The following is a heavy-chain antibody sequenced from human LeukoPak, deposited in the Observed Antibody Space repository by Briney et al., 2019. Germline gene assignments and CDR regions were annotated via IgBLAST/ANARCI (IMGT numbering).Heavy chain of an antibody. V-gene: IGHV3-21*01. CDR2: ISSSSSYI. CDR3: AREGYGDYDRSY. Sequence: KPGGSLRLSCAASVFTFSSYSMNWVRQAPGKGLEWVSSISSSSSYIYYADSVKGRFTISRDNAKNSLYLQMNSLRAEDTAVYYCAREGYGDYDRSYWGQGTLVTVSS. CDR1: VFTFSSYS. J-gene: IGHJ4*02. D-gene: IGHD4-17*01.